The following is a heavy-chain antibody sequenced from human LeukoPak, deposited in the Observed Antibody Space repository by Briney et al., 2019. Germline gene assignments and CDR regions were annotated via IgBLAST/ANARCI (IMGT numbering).Heavy chain of an antibody. Sequence: GGSLRLSCAASGFTFHAFEMHWVRQAPGKGLEWVSLIKSDGGKTDYADSVRGRITISRDNGKNSLYLQMNSLRSEDTALYYCATWAFYHGLDVWGQGTTVTVSS. CDR2: IKSDGGKT. CDR3: ATWAFYHGLDV. CDR1: GFTFHAFE. V-gene: IGHV3-43*02. J-gene: IGHJ6*02. D-gene: IGHD1-26*01.